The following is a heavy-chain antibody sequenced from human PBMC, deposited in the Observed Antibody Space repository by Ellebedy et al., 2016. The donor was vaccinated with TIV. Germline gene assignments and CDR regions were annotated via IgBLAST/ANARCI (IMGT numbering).Heavy chain of an antibody. D-gene: IGHD3-9*01. Sequence: SETLSLTCTVSNYSISSGSYWGWIRPPPGKGLEWIGSIYHIGSTYYNPSLKSRVTISVDTSKNQLDLKLSSVTAADTAVYYCASGYYDTLTGSTGGDFDSWGQGTLVTVSS. CDR3: ASGYYDTLTGSTGGDFDS. CDR2: IYHIGST. CDR1: NYSISSGSY. V-gene: IGHV4-38-2*02. J-gene: IGHJ4*02.